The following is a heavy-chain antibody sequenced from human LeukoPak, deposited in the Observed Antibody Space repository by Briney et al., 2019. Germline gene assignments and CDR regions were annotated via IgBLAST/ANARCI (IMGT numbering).Heavy chain of an antibody. CDR2: ISAYNGNT. Sequence: ASVKVSCKASGYTFTSYGISWVRQAPGQGLEWMGWISAYNGNTNYAQKPQGRVTMTTDTSTSTAYMELRSLRSDDTAVYYCARVVITTSGSRPFDYWGQGTLVTVSS. V-gene: IGHV1-18*01. CDR3: ARVVITTSGSRPFDY. J-gene: IGHJ4*02. D-gene: IGHD3-22*01. CDR1: GYTFTSYG.